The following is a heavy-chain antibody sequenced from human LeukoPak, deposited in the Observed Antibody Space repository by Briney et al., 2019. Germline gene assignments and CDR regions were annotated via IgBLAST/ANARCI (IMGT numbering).Heavy chain of an antibody. CDR1: GYTFDDEY. D-gene: IGHD5-12*01. Sequence: ASVKVSCKASGYTFDDEYIHWVRQAPGLGLEWMGWINPKNGDTNYAQKFQGRVTMTRDTSISTAYMELRRLKSDDSAVYYCARRVQKLVATSWFDPWGQGTQVTVSS. V-gene: IGHV1-2*02. CDR2: INPKNGDT. J-gene: IGHJ5*02. CDR3: ARRVQKLVATSWFDP.